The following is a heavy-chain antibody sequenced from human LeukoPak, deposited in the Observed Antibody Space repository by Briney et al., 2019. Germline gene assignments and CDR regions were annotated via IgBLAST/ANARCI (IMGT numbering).Heavy chain of an antibody. CDR2: IIPIFCIA. CDR1: GGTFSSYA. Sequence: SVNVSCKASGGTFSSYAIRWVRQAPAKGLEGMGRIIPIFCIANYAQKFQGRVTIPADKSTSTAYMELSSLRSEDTAVYYCVVVAATGDAFDIWGQGTMVTVSS. J-gene: IGHJ3*02. V-gene: IGHV1-69*04. D-gene: IGHD2-15*01. CDR3: VVVAATGDAFDI.